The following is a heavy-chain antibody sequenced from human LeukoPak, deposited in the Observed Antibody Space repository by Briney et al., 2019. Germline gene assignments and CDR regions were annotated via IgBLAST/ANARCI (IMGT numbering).Heavy chain of an antibody. CDR2: IYYSGST. D-gene: IGHD3-16*01. Sequence: PSETLSLTCTVSGGSISSYFWSWIRQPPGKGLEWIGYIYYSGSTYYNPSLKSRVTMSVDTSKNQFSLKLSSVTAVDTAVYYCARKSELGYYFDYGGQGTLVTVSS. CDR3: ARKSELGYYFDY. CDR1: GGSISSYF. V-gene: IGHV4-59*04. J-gene: IGHJ4*02.